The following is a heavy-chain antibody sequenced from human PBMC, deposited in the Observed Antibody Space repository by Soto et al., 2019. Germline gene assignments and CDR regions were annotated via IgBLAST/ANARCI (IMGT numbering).Heavy chain of an antibody. CDR1: GYTFTGYY. J-gene: IGHJ6*02. V-gene: IGHV1-2*02. D-gene: IGHD2-2*01. CDR2: INPETGGT. CDR3: ARERLQLLSDGMDV. Sequence: ASVKVSCKASGYTFTGYYVHWVREAPGQGLEWMGWINPETGGTSYAQKFQGRVTLSRDTSINTAYLELSSLRFDDEAAYFCARERLQLLSDGMDVWGQGTTATLSS.